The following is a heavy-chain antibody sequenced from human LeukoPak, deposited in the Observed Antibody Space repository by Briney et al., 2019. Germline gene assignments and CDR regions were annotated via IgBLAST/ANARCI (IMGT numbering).Heavy chain of an antibody. Sequence: PGGSLRLSYAASGFTFDDYAMHWVRQAPGKGLEWVSGISWNSGSIGYADSVKGRFTISRNNAKNSLYLQMNSLRAEDTALYYCATESYWGQGTLVTVSS. V-gene: IGHV3-9*01. CDR1: GFTFDDYA. J-gene: IGHJ4*02. CDR2: ISWNSGSI. CDR3: ATESY.